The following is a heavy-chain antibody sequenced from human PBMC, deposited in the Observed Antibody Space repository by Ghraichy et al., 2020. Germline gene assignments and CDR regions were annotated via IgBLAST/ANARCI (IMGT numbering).Heavy chain of an antibody. J-gene: IGHJ4*02. D-gene: IGHD2-2*01. V-gene: IGHV3-23*01. CDR2: ISNSGGTA. CDR1: GFSFKTYA. CDR3: ARSTSGSRDD. Sequence: GGSLRLSCAASGFSFKTYAMSWVRQPPGKGLEWVSRISNSGGTAWYTDSVKGRFTISRDNSNDTVFLEMSSLRVEDTAVYYCARSTSGSRDDWGQGSLVTV.